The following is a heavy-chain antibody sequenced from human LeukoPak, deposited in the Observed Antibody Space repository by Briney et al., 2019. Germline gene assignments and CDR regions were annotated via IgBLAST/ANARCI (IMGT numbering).Heavy chain of an antibody. CDR2: IYTSGSI. CDR3: ARGSGSLKNY. V-gene: IGHV4-61*02. CDR1: GGSISSGSYY. Sequence: SETLSLTCTVSGGSISSGSYYWSWIRQPAGKGLEWIGRIYTSGSINYNPSLKSRLTISLDTSKNRFSLKLSSVTAADTAVYYCARGSGSLKNYWGQGTLVTVSS. J-gene: IGHJ4*02. D-gene: IGHD1-26*01.